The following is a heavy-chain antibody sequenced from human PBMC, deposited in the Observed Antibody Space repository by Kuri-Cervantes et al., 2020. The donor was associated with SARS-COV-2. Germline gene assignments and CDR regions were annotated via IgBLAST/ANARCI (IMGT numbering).Heavy chain of an antibody. Sequence: SVKVSCKASGDTFTYRFLHWVRQAPGQAPEWMGWITPFNGNTKYAQKFQDRVTITRDRSMNTAYMELSSLRSEDTAMYYCARSGPGAISREGGALDIWGQGTMVTDSS. CDR3: ARSGPGAISREGGALDI. CDR2: ITPFNGNT. J-gene: IGHJ3*02. CDR1: GDTFTYRF. V-gene: IGHV1-45*02. D-gene: IGHD2-21*01.